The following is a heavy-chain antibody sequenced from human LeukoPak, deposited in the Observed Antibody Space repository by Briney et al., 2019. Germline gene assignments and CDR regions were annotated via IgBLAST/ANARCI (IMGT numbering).Heavy chain of an antibody. V-gene: IGHV3-23*01. CDR3: AKDQAAQLVVNWFDP. J-gene: IGHJ5*02. D-gene: IGHD6-13*01. CDR2: ISGSGGST. Sequence: PGGSLRLSCAASGFTFSTYGMNWVRQAPGKGLEWVSAISGSGGSTYYADSVKGRFTISRDNSKNTLYLQMNSLRAEDTAVYYCAKDQAAQLVVNWFDPWGQGTLVTVSS. CDR1: GFTFSTYG.